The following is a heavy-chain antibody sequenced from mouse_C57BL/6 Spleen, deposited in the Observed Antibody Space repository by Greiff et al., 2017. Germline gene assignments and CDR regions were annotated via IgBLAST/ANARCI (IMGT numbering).Heavy chain of an antibody. D-gene: IGHD2-4*01. V-gene: IGHV1-22*01. J-gene: IGHJ3*01. Sequence: EVHLVESGPELVKPGASVKMSCKASGYTFTDYNMHWVKQSHGKSLEWIGYINPNNGGTSYNQKFKGKATLTVNKSSSTAYMELRSLTSEDSAVYYCARGGYDYGSWFAYWGQGTLVTVSA. CDR1: GYTFTDYN. CDR2: INPNNGGT. CDR3: ARGGYDYGSWFAY.